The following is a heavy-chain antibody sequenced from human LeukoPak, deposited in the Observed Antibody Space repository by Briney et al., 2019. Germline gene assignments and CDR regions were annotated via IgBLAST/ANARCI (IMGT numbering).Heavy chain of an antibody. CDR2: ISGSGGST. Sequence: GGSLRLSCAASGFTFSSYDMSWVRQAPGKGMEWVSAISGSGGSTYYADSVKGRFTISRDNSKNTLFLQMDGLRAEDTAVYYCAKDELAIVLVTAINDWGQGTLVTVSS. V-gene: IGHV3-23*01. J-gene: IGHJ4*02. CDR3: AKDELAIVLVTAIND. D-gene: IGHD2-21*02. CDR1: GFTFSSYD.